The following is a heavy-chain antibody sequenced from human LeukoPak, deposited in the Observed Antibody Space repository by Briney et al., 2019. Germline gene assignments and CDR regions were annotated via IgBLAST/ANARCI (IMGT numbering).Heavy chain of an antibody. V-gene: IGHV3-23*01. CDR1: GFTFSSYA. D-gene: IGHD3-10*01. CDR3: AKVLGGRYYYGSGSYLPGGY. J-gene: IGHJ4*02. Sequence: PGGSLRLSCAASGFTFSSYAMSWVRQAPGKGLEWVSAISGSGGSTYYADSVKGRFTISRDNSKNTLYLQMNSLRAEDTAVYYCAKVLGGRYYYGSGSYLPGGYWGQGTLVTVSS. CDR2: ISGSGGST.